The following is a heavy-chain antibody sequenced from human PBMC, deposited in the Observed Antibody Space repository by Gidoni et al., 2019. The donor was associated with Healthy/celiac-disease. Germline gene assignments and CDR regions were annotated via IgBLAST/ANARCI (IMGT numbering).Heavy chain of an antibody. CDR2: ISYDGSNK. J-gene: IGHJ6*02. V-gene: IGHV3-30*18. Sequence: GVVQPGRSLRLSCAASGFTFSSYGMHWVRQAPGKGLEWVAVISYDGSNKYYADSVKGRFTISRDNSKNTLYLQMNSLRAEDTAVYYCAKDTGYCSSTSCYEGGYYYYYGMDVWGQGTTVTVSS. D-gene: IGHD2-2*01. CDR1: GFTFSSYG. CDR3: AKDTGYCSSTSCYEGGYYYYYGMDV.